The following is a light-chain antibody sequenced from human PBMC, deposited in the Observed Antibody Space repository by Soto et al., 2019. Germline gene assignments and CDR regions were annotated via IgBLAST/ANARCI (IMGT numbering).Light chain of an antibody. CDR3: QTWGSGDWV. V-gene: IGLV4-69*02. Sequence: QLVLTQSPSASASLGASVKLTCTLSSGHSSYPIAWHQQQPEKGPRFLMRLNSDGRHNKGDVIPNRCSGSSSGAERYLTISSLQSEDEADYFCQTWGSGDWVFGGGTKLTVL. CDR2: LNSDGRH. J-gene: IGLJ3*02. CDR1: SGHSSYP.